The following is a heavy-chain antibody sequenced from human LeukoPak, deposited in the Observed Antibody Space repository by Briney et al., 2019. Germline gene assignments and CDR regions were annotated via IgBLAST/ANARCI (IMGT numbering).Heavy chain of an antibody. Sequence: GGSLRLSCAASGFTFRTYWMSWVRQAPGKGLEWVAIIKQDGSEKYYMDSVKGRFTISRDNAKNSLYLQMNSLRAEDMALYYCAKEAGIAARRRASDIWGQGTMVTVSS. CDR1: GFTFRTYW. D-gene: IGHD6-6*01. V-gene: IGHV3-7*03. J-gene: IGHJ3*02. CDR3: AKEAGIAARRRASDI. CDR2: IKQDGSEK.